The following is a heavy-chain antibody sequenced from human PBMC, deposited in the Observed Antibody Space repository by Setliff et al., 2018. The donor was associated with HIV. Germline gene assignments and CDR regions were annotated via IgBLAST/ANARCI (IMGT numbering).Heavy chain of an antibody. CDR1: GFTFSSYW. D-gene: IGHD1-1*01. CDR3: ARRKLEVWVNDYYSYYLDV. Sequence: GESLKISCAASGFTFSSYWMSWARQAPGKGLEWVAKINKDGSDKWYVDSVKGRFTISRDNAKNSLILQMNSLTVEDTAVYYCARRKLEVWVNDYYSYYLDVWGKGTTVTVSS. CDR2: INKDGSDK. V-gene: IGHV3-7*01. J-gene: IGHJ6*03.